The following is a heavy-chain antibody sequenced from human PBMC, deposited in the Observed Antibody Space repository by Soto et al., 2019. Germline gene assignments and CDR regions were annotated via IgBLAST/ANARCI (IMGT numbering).Heavy chain of an antibody. V-gene: IGHV3-30*18. CDR2: ISYDGSNK. CDR3: AKRYYYDSSGYSPSWFDP. Sequence: QVQLVESGGGVVQPGRSLRLSCAASGFTFSSYGMHWVRQAPGKGLEWVALISYDGSNKYYVDSVKGRFTISRDNFKNTLYLQMNSLRAEDTAVYYCAKRYYYDSSGYSPSWFDPWGQGTLVTVSS. D-gene: IGHD3-22*01. J-gene: IGHJ5*02. CDR1: GFTFSSYG.